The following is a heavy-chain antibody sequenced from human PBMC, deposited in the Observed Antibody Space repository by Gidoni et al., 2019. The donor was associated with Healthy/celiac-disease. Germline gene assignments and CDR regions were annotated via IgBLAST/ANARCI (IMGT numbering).Heavy chain of an antibody. V-gene: IGHV6-1*01. CDR3: ARDRYCSSTSCYSFVWFDP. CDR1: GDSFSSNSAA. J-gene: IGHJ5*02. CDR2: TYYRSKWYN. D-gene: IGHD2-2*01. Sequence: QVQLQQSGPGLVKPSQTLSLTCAISGDSFSSNSAAWNWIRQSPSRGLEWLGRTYYRSKWYNDYAVSVKSRITINPDTSKNQFSLQLNSVTPEDTAVYYCARDRYCSSTSCYSFVWFDPWGQGTLVTVSS.